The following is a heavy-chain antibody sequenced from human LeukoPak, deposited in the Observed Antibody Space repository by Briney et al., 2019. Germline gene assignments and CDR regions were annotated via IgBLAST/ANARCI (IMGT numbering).Heavy chain of an antibody. V-gene: IGHV3-48*04. D-gene: IGHD3-16*02. CDR3: ARSPSSFDP. Sequence: TGGSLRLSCAASGFTFSSYWMHWVRQAPGKGLEWVSSISSRGDAIDYADSVKGRFTISRDNAKNSLYLQMNSLRAEDTAVYYCARSPSSFDPWGQGALVTVSS. J-gene: IGHJ5*02. CDR1: GFTFSSYW. CDR2: ISSRGDAI.